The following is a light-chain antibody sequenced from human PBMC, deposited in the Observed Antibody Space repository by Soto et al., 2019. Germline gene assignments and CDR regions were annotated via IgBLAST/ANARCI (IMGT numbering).Light chain of an antibody. J-gene: IGKJ2*01. CDR1: QDIKNF. V-gene: IGKV1-33*01. CDR2: DAS. CDR3: QQFDLVPT. Sequence: DIQMTQSPSSLSASVGDRVTITCQASQDIKNFLNWYQQKPGKAPKLLIYDASNLEAGVPSRFSGSGSGTDFSFTISSLQPEDIATYYCQQFDLVPTFGQGTNLEIK.